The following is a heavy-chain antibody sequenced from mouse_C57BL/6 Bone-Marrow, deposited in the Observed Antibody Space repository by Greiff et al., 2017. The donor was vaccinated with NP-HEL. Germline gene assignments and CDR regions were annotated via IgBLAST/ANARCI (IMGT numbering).Heavy chain of an antibody. CDR2: ISSGGSYT. CDR3: ARNWDDY. Sequence: EVQLQESGGDLVKPGGSLKLSCAASGFTFSSYGMSWVRPTPDKRLEWVATISSGGSYTYYPDSVKGRFTISRDNAKNTLYLQMSSLKSEDTAMYYCARNWDDYWGQGTTLTVSS. CDR1: GFTFSSYG. V-gene: IGHV5-6*01. D-gene: IGHD4-1*01. J-gene: IGHJ2*01.